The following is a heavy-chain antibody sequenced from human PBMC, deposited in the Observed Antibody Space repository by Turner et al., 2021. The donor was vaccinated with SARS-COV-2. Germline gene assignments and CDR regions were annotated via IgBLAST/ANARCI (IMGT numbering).Heavy chain of an antibody. Sequence: QVQLVESGGGVVQPGRSRRLSGAASGFPFSSYAMHWVRQAPGKGLEWVAVISYDGSNKFYAGSVKGRITISRDNSKNTLYLQMNSLRAEDTAVYYCARDRSGWYLDYWGQGTLVTVSS. D-gene: IGHD6-19*01. CDR3: ARDRSGWYLDY. CDR2: ISYDGSNK. CDR1: GFPFSSYA. J-gene: IGHJ4*02. V-gene: IGHV3-30*04.